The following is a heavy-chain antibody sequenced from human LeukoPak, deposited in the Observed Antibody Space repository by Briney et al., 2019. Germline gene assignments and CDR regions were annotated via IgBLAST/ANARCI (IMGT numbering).Heavy chain of an antibody. CDR1: GYTFTSYG. Sequence: ASVKVSCKASGYTFTSYGISWVRQAPGQGLEWMGWISAYNGNTNYGQKLQGRVTMTTDTSTSTAYMELRSLRSDDTAVYYCARDGYCSSTSCYYYYGMDVWGKGTTVTVSS. J-gene: IGHJ6*04. V-gene: IGHV1-18*04. CDR2: ISAYNGNT. D-gene: IGHD2-2*03. CDR3: ARDGYCSSTSCYYYYGMDV.